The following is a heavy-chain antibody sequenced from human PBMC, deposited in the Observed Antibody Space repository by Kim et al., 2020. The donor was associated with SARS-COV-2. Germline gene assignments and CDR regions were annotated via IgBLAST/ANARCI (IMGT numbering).Heavy chain of an antibody. J-gene: IGHJ4*02. CDR3: ARGGGDDYNFHFRF. V-gene: IGHV3-11*01. CDR1: GFTFSAYY. CDR2: ISRRGGETI. Sequence: GGSLRLSCAASGFTFSAYYMSWIRQAPGKGLEWISSISRRGGETIYYAESLKGRFTISRDNARYSIFLQMNSLRADDTAVYYCARGGGDDYNFHFRFWGQGALVTVSS. D-gene: IGHD2-21*01.